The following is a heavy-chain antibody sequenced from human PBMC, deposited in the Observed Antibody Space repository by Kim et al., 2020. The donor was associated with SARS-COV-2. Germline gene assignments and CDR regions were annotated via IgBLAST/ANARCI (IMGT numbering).Heavy chain of an antibody. CDR2: INSDGSST. Sequence: GGSLRLSCVASGFTFSSYWMHWVRQAPGKGLVWVSRINSDGSSTSYADSVKGRFTISRDNAKNTLYLQMNSLRAEDTAVYYCARDRSNYYGSGSSFDYWGQGTLVTVSS. D-gene: IGHD3-10*01. V-gene: IGHV3-74*01. CDR3: ARDRSNYYGSGSSFDY. CDR1: GFTFSSYW. J-gene: IGHJ4*02.